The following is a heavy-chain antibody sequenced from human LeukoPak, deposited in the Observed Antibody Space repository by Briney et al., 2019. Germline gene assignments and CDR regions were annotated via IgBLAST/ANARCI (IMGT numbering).Heavy chain of an antibody. CDR3: ARGVIGRVLRYFDWLGKPTGFTKSFDY. J-gene: IGHJ4*02. V-gene: IGHV4-34*01. Sequence: MPSETLSLTCTVSGGSISHYYWSWIRQPPGKGLEWIGEINHSGSTNYNPSLKSRVTISVDTSKNQFSLKLSSVTAADTAVYYRARGVIGRVLRYFDWLGKPTGFTKSFDYWGQGTLVTVSS. CDR2: INHSGST. CDR1: GGSISHYY. D-gene: IGHD3-9*01.